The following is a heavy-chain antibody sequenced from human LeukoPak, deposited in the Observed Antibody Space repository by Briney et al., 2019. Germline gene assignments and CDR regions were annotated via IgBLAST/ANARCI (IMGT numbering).Heavy chain of an antibody. Sequence: KPSETLSLTCAVCGGSFSGYYWSWIRQPPGKGLEWIGEINHSGSTNYNPSLKSRVTISVDTSKNQFSLKLSSVTAADTAVYYCAGVLWFGELPLDYWGQGTLVTVSS. V-gene: IGHV4-34*01. CDR3: AGVLWFGELPLDY. J-gene: IGHJ4*02. CDR1: GGSFSGYY. D-gene: IGHD3-10*01. CDR2: INHSGST.